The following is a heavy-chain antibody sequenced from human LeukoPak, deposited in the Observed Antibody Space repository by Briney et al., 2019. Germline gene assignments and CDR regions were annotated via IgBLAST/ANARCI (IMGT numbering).Heavy chain of an antibody. V-gene: IGHV3-7*01. J-gene: IGHJ4*02. CDR2: IKQDGSEK. D-gene: IGHD3-10*01. CDR3: ARDYDSGTSYFDY. Sequence: AGGSLRLSCAASGFTFSSYWMSWVRQAPGKGLEWVANIKQDGSEKYYVDSVKGRFTISRDNAKNSLYLQMNSLRDEDTAVYYCARDYDSGTSYFDYWGQGTLVTVSS. CDR1: GFTFSSYW.